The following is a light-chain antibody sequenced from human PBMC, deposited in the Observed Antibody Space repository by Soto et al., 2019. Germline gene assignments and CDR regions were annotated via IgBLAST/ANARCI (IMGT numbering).Light chain of an antibody. Sequence: QSALTQPASVSGSPGQSITISCTGTSSDVGGYNYVSWYQQHPGKAPKLMIYDVSNRPSGVSNRFSGSKSGNTASLTISGLQAEDEADYYCSSYTSISTLLYVFGTGTKVPS. CDR1: SSDVGGYNY. CDR2: DVS. CDR3: SSYTSISTLLYV. J-gene: IGLJ1*01. V-gene: IGLV2-14*01.